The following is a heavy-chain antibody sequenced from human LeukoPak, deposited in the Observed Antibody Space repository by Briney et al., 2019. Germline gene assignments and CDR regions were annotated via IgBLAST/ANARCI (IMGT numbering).Heavy chain of an antibody. CDR3: ARDSGYSYADDN. J-gene: IGHJ4*02. D-gene: IGHD5-18*01. CDR1: GFTFRSYA. CDR2: ITYNSGTI. V-gene: IGHV3-48*02. Sequence: PGGSLRLSCAASGFTFRSYAMQWVRQAPGKGLEWVSYITYNSGTIFYADSVKGRFTISRDNAKDSLYLQMSSLRDEDTAVYYCARDSGYSYADDNWGQGTLDTLSS.